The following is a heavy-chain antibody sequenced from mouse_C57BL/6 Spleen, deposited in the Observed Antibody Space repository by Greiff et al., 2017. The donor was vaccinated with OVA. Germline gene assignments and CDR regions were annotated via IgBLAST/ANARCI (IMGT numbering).Heavy chain of an antibody. J-gene: IGHJ4*01. V-gene: IGHV1-15*01. CDR1: GYTFTDYE. Sequence: VHLVESGAELVRPGASVTLSCKASGYTFTDYEMHWVKQTPVHGLEWIGAIDPETGGTAYNQKFKGKAILTADKSSSTAYMELRSLTSEDSAVYYCTRIYYGNYHYAMDYWGQGTSVTVSS. CDR3: TRIYYGNYHYAMDY. D-gene: IGHD2-1*01. CDR2: IDPETGGT.